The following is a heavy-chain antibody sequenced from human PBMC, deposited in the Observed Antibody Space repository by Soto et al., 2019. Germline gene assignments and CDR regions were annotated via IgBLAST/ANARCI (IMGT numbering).Heavy chain of an antibody. CDR2: IIPIFGTA. CDR3: AREGSGWTYYYYYGMDV. D-gene: IGHD6-19*01. Sequence: QVQLVQSGAEVKKPGSSVKVSCKASGGTFSSYAISWVRQAPGQGLEWMGGIIPIFGTANYAQKFQGRVTITADESTSTAYMELSSLRSEDTAVYYCAREGSGWTYYYYYGMDVCGQGTTVTVSS. J-gene: IGHJ6*02. CDR1: GGTFSSYA. V-gene: IGHV1-69*01.